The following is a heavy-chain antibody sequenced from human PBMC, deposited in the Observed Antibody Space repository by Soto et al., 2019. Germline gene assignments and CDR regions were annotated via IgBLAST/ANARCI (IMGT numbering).Heavy chain of an antibody. V-gene: IGHV4-59*08. CDR3: ARVSGPPVAFDI. Sequence: SETLSLTCAVSGGSISSYYWSWIRQPPGKGLEWIGYIYYSGSTNYNPSLKSRVTISVDTSKDQFSLKLSSVTAADTAVYYCARVSGPPVAFDIWGQGTMVTVSS. CDR2: IYYSGST. CDR1: GGSISSYY. D-gene: IGHD2-15*01. J-gene: IGHJ3*02.